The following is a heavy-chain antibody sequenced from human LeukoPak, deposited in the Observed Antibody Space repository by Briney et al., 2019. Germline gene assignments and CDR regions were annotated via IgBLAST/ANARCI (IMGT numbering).Heavy chain of an antibody. CDR2: IYYSGST. CDR1: GGSISSYY. D-gene: IGHD1-14*01. CDR3: ARGKLAPRNPFDY. Sequence: SETLSLTCTVSGGSISSYYWSWIRQPPGKGLEWIGYIYYSGSTNYNPSLKSRVTTSVDTSKNQFSLKLSSVTAADTAVYYCARGKLAPRNPFDYWGQGTLVTVSS. J-gene: IGHJ4*02. V-gene: IGHV4-59*01.